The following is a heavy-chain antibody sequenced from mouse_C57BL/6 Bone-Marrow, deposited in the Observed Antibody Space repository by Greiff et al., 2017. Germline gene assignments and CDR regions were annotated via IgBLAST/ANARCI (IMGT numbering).Heavy chain of an antibody. CDR1: GYSFTDYN. Sequence: EVKLVESGPELVKPGASVKISCKASGYSFTDYNMNWVKQSNGKSLEWIGLINPNYGTTSYNQKFKGKATLTVDQSSSTAYMQLNSLTAVDSSVYYCARRYDYGYYAMACWGQGTLVPVSS. CDR2: INPNYGTT. CDR3: ARRYDYGYYAMAC. V-gene: IGHV1-39*01. J-gene: IGHJ4*01. D-gene: IGHD2-4*01.